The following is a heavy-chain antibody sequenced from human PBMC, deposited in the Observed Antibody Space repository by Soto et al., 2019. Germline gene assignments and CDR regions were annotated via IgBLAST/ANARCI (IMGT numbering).Heavy chain of an antibody. CDR3: GGGPGIGSGPSGSWFDP. J-gene: IGHJ5*02. Sequence: TSETLSLTCAVYGGSFSGYYWSWIRQPPGKGLEWIGEINHSGSTNYNPSLKSRVTISVDTSKNQFSLKLSSVTAADTAVYYCGGGPGIGSGPSGSWFDPWGKGTLVTVPS. D-gene: IGHD3-3*01. CDR2: INHSGST. V-gene: IGHV4-34*01. CDR1: GGSFSGYY.